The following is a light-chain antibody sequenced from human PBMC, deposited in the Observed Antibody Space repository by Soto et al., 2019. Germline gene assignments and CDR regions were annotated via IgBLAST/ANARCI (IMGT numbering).Light chain of an antibody. V-gene: IGLV2-14*01. CDR3: SSYTSSSRV. CDR1: SSDVGDSNY. CDR2: EVS. Sequence: QSALTQPASVSGSPGQSITISCTGTSSDVGDSNYVSWYQQYPGKAPKLMIYEVSYRPSGVSNRFSGSKSGNTASLIISGLQAEDEADYYCSSYTSSSRVFGTGTKVTVL. J-gene: IGLJ1*01.